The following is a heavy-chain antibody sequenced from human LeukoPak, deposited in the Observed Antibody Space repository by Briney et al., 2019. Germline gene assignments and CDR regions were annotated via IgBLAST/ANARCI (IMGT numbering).Heavy chain of an antibody. CDR2: IYPGDSDT. Sequence: GESLKISCKGSGYSFTSYWIGWVRQMPGKGLEWMGIIYPGDSDTRYSPSFQGQVTISADKSISTAYLQWSSLKASDTAMYYCARHHSSGWCESPFDYWGQGTLVTVSS. CDR3: ARHHSSGWCESPFDY. J-gene: IGHJ4*02. CDR1: GYSFTSYW. D-gene: IGHD6-19*01. V-gene: IGHV5-51*01.